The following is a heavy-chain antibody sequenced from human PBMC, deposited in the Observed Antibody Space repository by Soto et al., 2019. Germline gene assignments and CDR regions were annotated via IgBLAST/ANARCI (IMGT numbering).Heavy chain of an antibody. CDR1: GGIFSSYA. J-gene: IGHJ5*02. D-gene: IGHD1-26*01. V-gene: IGHV1-69*06. CDR2: IIPIFGTA. Sequence: SVKVSCKASGGIFSSYAISWVRQAPGQGLEWMGGIIPIFGTANYAQKFQGRVTITADKSTSTAYMELSSLRSEDTAVYYCARDRYSGSYSGAGWFDPWGQGTLVTVSS. CDR3: ARDRYSGSYSGAGWFDP.